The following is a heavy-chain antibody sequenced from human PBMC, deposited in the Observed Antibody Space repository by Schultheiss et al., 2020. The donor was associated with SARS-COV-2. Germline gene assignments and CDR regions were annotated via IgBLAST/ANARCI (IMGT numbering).Heavy chain of an antibody. CDR2: ISYDGSNK. V-gene: IGHV3-30*04. J-gene: IGHJ4*02. CDR1: GFTFSSYA. Sequence: GGSLRLSCAASGFTFSSYAMHWVRQAPGKGLEWVAVISYDGSNKYYADSVKGRFTISRDNSKNTLYLQMNSLRAEDTAVYYCAKEDSRSWRNFDYWGQGTLVTVSS. CDR3: AKEDSRSWRNFDY. D-gene: IGHD6-13*01.